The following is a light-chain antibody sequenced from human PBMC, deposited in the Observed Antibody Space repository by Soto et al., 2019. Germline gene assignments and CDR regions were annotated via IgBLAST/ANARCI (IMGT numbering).Light chain of an antibody. CDR2: EVS. CDR3: NSYVGSSNVKWV. Sequence: QSALTQPPSASGSPGQSVTISCTGTSSDVGAYNRVSWYQHHPGKAPKLMIYEVSKRPSGVPDRFSGSKSGNTASLTVSGLQAEDEADYYCNSYVGSSNVKWVFGGGTKVTVL. V-gene: IGLV2-8*01. J-gene: IGLJ3*02. CDR1: SSDVGAYNR.